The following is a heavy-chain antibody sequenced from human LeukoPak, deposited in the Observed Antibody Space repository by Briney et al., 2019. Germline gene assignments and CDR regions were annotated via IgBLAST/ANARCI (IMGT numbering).Heavy chain of an antibody. J-gene: IGHJ4*02. CDR3: AKGSVGNADFAS. CDR2: IIVSGTT. D-gene: IGHD6-25*01. V-gene: IGHV3-53*01. CDR1: GITVDDNY. Sequence: PGGSLRLSCAASGITVDDNYMNWVRQAPGKGLEWVSSIIVSGTTYYADSVKGRFTISRDSFRGTLFLQMDSLRVEDTAVYFCAKGSVGNADFASWGQGALVTVSS.